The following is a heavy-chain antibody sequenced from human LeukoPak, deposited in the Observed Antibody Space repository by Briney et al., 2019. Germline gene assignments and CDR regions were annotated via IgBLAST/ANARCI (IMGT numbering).Heavy chain of an antibody. D-gene: IGHD6-19*01. V-gene: IGHV4-39*07. CDR1: GGSISSSSYY. CDR2: IYYSGST. J-gene: IGHJ4*02. Sequence: SETLSLTCTVSGGSISSSSYYWGWIRQPPGKGLEWIGSIYYSGSTYYNPSLKSRVTISVDTSKNQFSLKLSSVTAADTAVYYCARGILSGGWYYFDFWGQGTLVTVSS. CDR3: ARGILSGGWYYFDF.